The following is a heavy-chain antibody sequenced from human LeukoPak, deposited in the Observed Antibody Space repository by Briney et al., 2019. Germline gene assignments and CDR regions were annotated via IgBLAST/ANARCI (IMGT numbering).Heavy chain of an antibody. D-gene: IGHD1-14*01. CDR2: IYPADSDT. V-gene: IGHV5-51*01. CDR1: GYSFTNYW. J-gene: IGHJ5*02. CDR3: ARKYSTAYNWFDP. Sequence: GESLKISCKGSGYSFTNYWIGWVRQMPGKGLEWMRIIYPADSDTRYSPSFQGQVTISADKSISTAYLQWSSLKASDTAMYYCARKYSTAYNWFDPWGQGTLVTVSS.